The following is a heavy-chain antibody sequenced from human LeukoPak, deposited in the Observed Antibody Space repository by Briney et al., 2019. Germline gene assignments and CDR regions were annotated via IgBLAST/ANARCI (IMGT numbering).Heavy chain of an antibody. D-gene: IGHD3-10*01. J-gene: IGHJ4*02. CDR2: IKQDGSEK. CDR3: AKYGSGSSLHSFDY. V-gene: IGHV3-7*01. Sequence: GGSLRLSCAASGFTFSSYWMSWVRQAPGKGLEWVANIKQDGSEKYYVDSVKGRFTISRDNAKNSLYLQMNSLRAEDTAVYYCAKYGSGSSLHSFDYWGQGTLVTVSS. CDR1: GFTFSSYW.